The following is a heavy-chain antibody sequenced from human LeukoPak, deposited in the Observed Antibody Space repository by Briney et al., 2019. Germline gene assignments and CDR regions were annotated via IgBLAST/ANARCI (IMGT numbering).Heavy chain of an antibody. V-gene: IGHV4-39*07. J-gene: IGHJ4*02. D-gene: IGHD2-2*01. CDR2: IYYSGST. CDR3: TRHIDYQGDY. Sequence: PSETLSLTCTVSGGSISSNTYYWGWIRQPPGKGLEWIGSIYYSGSTYYNPSLKSRVTISVDTSKNQFSLKLSSVTAADTAVYYCTRHIDYQGDYWGQGTLVTVSS. CDR1: GGSISSNTYY.